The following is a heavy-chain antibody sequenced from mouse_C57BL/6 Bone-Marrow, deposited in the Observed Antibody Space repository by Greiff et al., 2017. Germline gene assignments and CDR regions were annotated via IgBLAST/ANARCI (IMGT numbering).Heavy chain of an antibody. CDR3: TRGVPYDHGGFAY. D-gene: IGHD2-4*01. CDR2: IYPGNSDT. V-gene: IGHV1-5*01. Sequence: EVQLQQSGTVLARPGASVKMSCKTSGYTFTSYWMHWVKQRPGQGLEWIGAIYPGNSDTSYKQKFKGKAKLTAVTSASTAYMELSSLTNEDSAVNYGTRGVPYDHGGFAYWGQGTLVTVSA. CDR1: GYTFTSYW. J-gene: IGHJ3*01.